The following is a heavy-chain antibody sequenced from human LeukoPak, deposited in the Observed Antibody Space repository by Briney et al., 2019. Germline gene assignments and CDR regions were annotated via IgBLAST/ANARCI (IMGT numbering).Heavy chain of an antibody. CDR1: GFTFNSYS. Sequence: GGSLRLSCAASGFTFNSYSFNWVRQAPGKGLEWISYINSVGGTTFYADSVKGRFTISRDNAKNTLYLQMSNLRAEDTSVYYCARDRNYCSSDRCYDVFDIWGQGTMVTVSS. D-gene: IGHD6-19*01. J-gene: IGHJ3*02. V-gene: IGHV3-48*04. CDR3: ARDRNYCSSDRCYDVFDI. CDR2: INSVGGTT.